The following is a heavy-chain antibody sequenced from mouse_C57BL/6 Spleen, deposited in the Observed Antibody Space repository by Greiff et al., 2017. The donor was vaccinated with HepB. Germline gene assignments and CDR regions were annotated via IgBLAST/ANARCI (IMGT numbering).Heavy chain of an antibody. V-gene: IGHV1-59*01. CDR3: ARSRFHYFDY. CDR2: IDPSDSYT. Sequence: QVQLQQPGAELVRPGPSVKLSCKASGYTFTSYWMHWVKQRPGQGLEWIGVIDPSDSYTNYNQKFKGKATLTVDTSSSTAYMQLSSLTSEDSAVYYCARSRFHYFDYWGQGTTLTVSS. J-gene: IGHJ2*01. CDR1: GYTFTSYW.